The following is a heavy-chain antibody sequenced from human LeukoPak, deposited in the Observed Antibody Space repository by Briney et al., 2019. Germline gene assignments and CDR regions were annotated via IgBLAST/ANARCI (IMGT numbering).Heavy chain of an antibody. CDR3: ARRGYCSGGSCYDHFDY. J-gene: IGHJ4*02. V-gene: IGHV4-4*02. CDR2: IYHSGST. D-gene: IGHD2-15*01. Sequence: SETLSLTCAVSGGSISSSNWWSWVRQPPGKGLEGIGVIYHSGSTNYNPSLKSRVTISVDKSKNQFSLKLSSVTAADTAVYYCARRGYCSGGSCYDHFDYWGQGTLVTVSS. CDR1: GGSISSSNW.